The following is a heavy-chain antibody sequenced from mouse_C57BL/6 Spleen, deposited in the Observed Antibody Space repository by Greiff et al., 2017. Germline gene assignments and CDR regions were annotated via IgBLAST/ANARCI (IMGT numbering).Heavy chain of an antibody. CDR3: ARGGRVTTTVYYFDY. Sequence: QVQLQQPGAELVKPGASVKLSCKASGYTFPSYWMHWVKQRPGQGLEWIGMIHPNSGSTKYNEKFKSKATLTVDKSSSTAYMQLSSLTSEDFAVYYCARGGRVTTTVYYFDYWCQGTTLTVSS. D-gene: IGHD2-2*01. V-gene: IGHV1-64*01. CDR1: GYTFPSYW. J-gene: IGHJ2*01. CDR2: IHPNSGST.